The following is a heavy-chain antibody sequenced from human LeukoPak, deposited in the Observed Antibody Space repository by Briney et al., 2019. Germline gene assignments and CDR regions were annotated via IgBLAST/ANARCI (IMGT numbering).Heavy chain of an antibody. CDR2: IRSTDGAI. CDR3: ARDRDWAFDY. J-gene: IGHJ4*02. D-gene: IGHD3-9*01. V-gene: IGHV3-48*02. Sequence: GGSLRLSCAASGFTFRLYSMNWVRQAPGKGMEWLSYIRSTDGAIAYADSVKGRFTISRDDAKNSLYLQMNSLRDEDTAVYYCARDRDWAFDYWGQGTLITVSS. CDR1: GFTFRLYS.